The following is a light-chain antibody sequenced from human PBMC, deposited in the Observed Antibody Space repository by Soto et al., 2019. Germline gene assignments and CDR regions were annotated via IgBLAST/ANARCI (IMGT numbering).Light chain of an antibody. CDR2: SNN. CDR1: SSNIGSNY. CDR3: AAWDDSLSVWV. V-gene: IGLV1-47*02. Sequence: QSVLTQPPSASGTTGQRVTISCSGSSSNIGSNYVYWYQQLPGTAPKLLIYSNNQRPSGVPDRFSGSKSGTSASLAISGLRSEDEADYYCAAWDDSLSVWVFGGGTKLTVL. J-gene: IGLJ3*02.